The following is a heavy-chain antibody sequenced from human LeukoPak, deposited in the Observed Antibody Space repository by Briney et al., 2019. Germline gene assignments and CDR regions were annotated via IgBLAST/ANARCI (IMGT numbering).Heavy chain of an antibody. V-gene: IGHV3-30*02. D-gene: IGHD1-26*01. CDR3: SRDAPYSGSYCPWFDP. CDR1: GFTFSNYG. J-gene: IGHJ5*02. CDR2: IRYEGSDK. Sequence: GGSLRLSCAASGFTFSNYGMHWVRQAPGKGLEWVAFIRYEGSDKHYADSVKGRFTISRDNSNNTLYLQMNNQRDKGTAVSYYSRDAPYSGSYCPWFDPWGQGTLVTVSS.